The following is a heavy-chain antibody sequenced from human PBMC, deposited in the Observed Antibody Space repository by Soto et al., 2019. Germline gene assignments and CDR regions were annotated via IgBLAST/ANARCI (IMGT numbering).Heavy chain of an antibody. V-gene: IGHV1-18*01. J-gene: IGHJ4*02. CDR2: ISAYNGNT. Sequence: ASGKVSCKASGYTFTSYGISWVRQAPGQGFEWMGWISAYNGNTNYAQKIQGRVTMTTDTSTSTAYMELRSLRSDDTAVYYCARSLPSGDYHFDYWGQGTLVTVSS. D-gene: IGHD4-17*01. CDR1: GYTFTSYG. CDR3: ARSLPSGDYHFDY.